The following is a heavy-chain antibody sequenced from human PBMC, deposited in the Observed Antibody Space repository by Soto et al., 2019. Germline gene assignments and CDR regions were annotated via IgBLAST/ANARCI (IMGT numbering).Heavy chain of an antibody. V-gene: IGHV3-21*01. CDR1: VFTFSSYS. Sequence: GWSLRISCAASVFTFSSYSMNWVRQSPGKGLEWVSSISSSSSYIYYADSVKGRFTISRDTAKNSLYLQMNSLRAEDTAVYYCAREGGLCFREWSIYYYYGMDVWGQGTTVTVSS. CDR3: AREGGLCFREWSIYYYYGMDV. J-gene: IGHJ6*02. D-gene: IGHD3-10*01. CDR2: ISSSSSYI.